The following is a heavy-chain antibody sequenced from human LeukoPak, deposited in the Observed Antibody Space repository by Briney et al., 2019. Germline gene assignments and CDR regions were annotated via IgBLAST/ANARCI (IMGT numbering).Heavy chain of an antibody. CDR3: ARGGGRDGYNYGYYYYYMDV. V-gene: IGHV3-48*04. Sequence: GGSLRLSCAASGFTFSSYSMNWVRQAPGKGLEWVSYISSSSSTIYYADSVKGRCTISRDNAKNSLYLQMNSLRAEDTAVYYCARGGGRDGYNYGYYYYYMDVWGKGTTVTVSS. CDR1: GFTFSSYS. CDR2: ISSSSSTI. D-gene: IGHD5-24*01. J-gene: IGHJ6*03.